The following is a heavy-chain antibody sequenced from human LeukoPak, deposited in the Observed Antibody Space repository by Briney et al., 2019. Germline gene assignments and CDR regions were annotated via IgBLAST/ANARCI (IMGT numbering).Heavy chain of an antibody. Sequence: ASVKVSCKASGYTFTSYGISWVRQAPGQGLEWMAWISAYNGNTISAQILQGRVTMTTDTSTSTAYMELRSLRSDDTAVYYCARDLSSSYYYVFDYWGQGTLVTVSS. D-gene: IGHD3-22*01. CDR2: ISAYNGNT. CDR3: ARDLSSSYYYVFDY. CDR1: GYTFTSYG. J-gene: IGHJ4*02. V-gene: IGHV1-18*01.